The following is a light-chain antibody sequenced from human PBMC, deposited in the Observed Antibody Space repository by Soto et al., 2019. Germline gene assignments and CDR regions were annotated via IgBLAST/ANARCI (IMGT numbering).Light chain of an antibody. CDR2: GNN. J-gene: IGLJ2*01. CDR1: SSNIGAGYD. CDR3: QSYDSSLSAVV. Sequence: QSVLTQPPSVSGAPGQRVTISCTGSSSNIGAGYDVHWYQQLPGTAPKLLIYGNNNQPSGVPDRFSGSKSGTSASLAITGLQAEDEADYYCQSYDSSLSAVVFGGGTKLTVL. V-gene: IGLV1-40*01.